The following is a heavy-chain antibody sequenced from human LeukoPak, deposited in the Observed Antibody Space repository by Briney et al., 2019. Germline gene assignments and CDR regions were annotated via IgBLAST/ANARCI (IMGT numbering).Heavy chain of an antibody. V-gene: IGHV3-23*01. Sequence: GGSLRLSCAASGFTFSSYAMSWVRQAPGKGLEWVSAISGSGGSTYYADSVKGRFTISRDNSKNTLYPQMNSLRAEDTAVYYCARSPRGSHFDYWGQGTLVTVSS. CDR2: ISGSGGST. CDR3: ARSPRGSHFDY. D-gene: IGHD3-16*01. J-gene: IGHJ4*02. CDR1: GFTFSSYA.